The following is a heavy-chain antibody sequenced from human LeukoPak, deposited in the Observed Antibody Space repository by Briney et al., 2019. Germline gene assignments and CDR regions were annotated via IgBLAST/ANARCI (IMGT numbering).Heavy chain of an antibody. V-gene: IGHV4-4*07. CDR1: GGXINFYY. J-gene: IGHJ4*02. CDR3: ARGIADPYSFDS. CDR2: IYSTGST. D-gene: IGHD6-13*01. Sequence: SETLSLTCTVSGGXINFYYWSWIRQPAGKGLEWIGRIYSTGSTNYSPSLKSRVTMSVDKSKNQFSLNLSSVTAADTAVYYCARGIADPYSFDSWGQGTLVTVSS.